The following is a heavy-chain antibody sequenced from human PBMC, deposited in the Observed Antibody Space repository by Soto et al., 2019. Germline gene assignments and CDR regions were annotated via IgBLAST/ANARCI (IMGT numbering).Heavy chain of an antibody. CDR3: ARNPAENRGIAAAGTPYYYYYGMDV. D-gene: IGHD6-13*01. J-gene: IGHJ6*02. CDR2: IDWDDDK. Sequence: SGPTLVNPTQTLTLTCTFSGFSLSTSGMCVSWIRQPPGKALEWLALIDWDDDKYYSISLKTRLTISKDTSKNQVVLTMTNMDPVDTATYYCARNPAENRGIAAAGTPYYYYYGMDVWGQGTTVTVSS. V-gene: IGHV2-70*01. CDR1: GFSLSTSGMC.